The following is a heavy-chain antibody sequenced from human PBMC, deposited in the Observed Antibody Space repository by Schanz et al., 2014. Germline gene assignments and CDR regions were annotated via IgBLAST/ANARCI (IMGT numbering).Heavy chain of an antibody. Sequence: LQLQESGPGLVKPSETLSLTCTVSGGSISSSSYFWGWIRQAPGKGLEWVSVIYSGGSTYYADSVNGRFTISRHTSKNTVYLQMNSLRAEDTAVYYCATCGISTNCYFDYWGQGTLVTVSS. CDR2: IYSGGST. J-gene: IGHJ4*02. CDR3: ATCGISTNCYFDY. V-gene: IGHV3-53*04. D-gene: IGHD2-2*01. CDR1: GGSISSSSYF.